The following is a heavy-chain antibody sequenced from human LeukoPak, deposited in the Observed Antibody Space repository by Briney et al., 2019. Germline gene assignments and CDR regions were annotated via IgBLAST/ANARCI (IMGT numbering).Heavy chain of an antibody. J-gene: IGHJ4*02. V-gene: IGHV3-7*01. CDR2: MQPDGGEK. CDR1: GFTFSSYW. CDR3: ARGGNSDY. D-gene: IGHD4-23*01. Sequence: GGSLRLSCAASGFTFSSYWMSWVRQAPGKGLEWVANMQPDGGEKYYVDSVKGRFTISRDNAKNSLYLQMNSLRAEDTAVYYCARGGNSDYWGQGTLVTVSS.